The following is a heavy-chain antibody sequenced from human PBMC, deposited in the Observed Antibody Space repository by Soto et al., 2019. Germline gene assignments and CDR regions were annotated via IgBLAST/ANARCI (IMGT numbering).Heavy chain of an antibody. CDR1: GYSFTHNW. CDR2: IYPLDSFT. V-gene: IGHV5-51*01. D-gene: IGHD6-19*01. J-gene: IGHJ6*01. CDR3: ARVILPRVSTMAGMDV. Sequence: LGEALKISCQSSGYSFTHNWIAWVRQKPGKGLERLGVIYPLDSFTKYSPSFAGQVTMSVDKSVNTGSRLLYSLKDSASAVYFCARVILPRVSTMAGMDVWGEGTTVTVSS.